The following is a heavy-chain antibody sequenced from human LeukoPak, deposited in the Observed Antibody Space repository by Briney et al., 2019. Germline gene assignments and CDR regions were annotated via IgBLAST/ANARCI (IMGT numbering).Heavy chain of an antibody. V-gene: IGHV3-11*04. CDR2: ISSSDSTI. Sequence: GGSLRLSCAASGFTFSDYYMSWIRQAPGKGLEWVSYISSSDSTIYYADSVKGRFTISRDNAKNSLYLQMNSLRAEDTAVYYCARAKFSSLAEYFQHWGQGTLVTVSS. CDR3: ARAKFSSLAEYFQH. CDR1: GFTFSDYY. J-gene: IGHJ1*01. D-gene: IGHD6-6*01.